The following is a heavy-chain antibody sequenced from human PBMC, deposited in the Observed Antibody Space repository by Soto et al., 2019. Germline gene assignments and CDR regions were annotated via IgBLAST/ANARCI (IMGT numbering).Heavy chain of an antibody. V-gene: IGHV1-3*01. CDR2: INAGNFNT. CDR1: GYTFTSYA. CDR3: ARNHEAALEGMDV. D-gene: IGHD6-6*01. Sequence: GASVKVSCKASGYTFTSYAMHLVRQVPVQILELIVWINAGNFNTKYSQKFQGRFTITGYTCASTAYIELSIRRSEDTAVYYCARNHEAALEGMDVWGQGTTVTVSS. J-gene: IGHJ6*02.